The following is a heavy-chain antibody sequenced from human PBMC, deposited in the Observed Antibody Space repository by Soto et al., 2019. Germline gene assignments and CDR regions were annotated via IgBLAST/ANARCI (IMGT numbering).Heavy chain of an antibody. V-gene: IGHV1-18*04. Sequence: ASVKVSCKASGYTFTGYGISWVRQAPGQGLEWMGWISAYNGNTNYAQKLQGRVTMTTDTSTSTAYMELRSLRSDDTAVYYCAMNYDFWSGYYALDGMDVWGQGTTVTVSS. CDR2: ISAYNGNT. CDR3: AMNYDFWSGYYALDGMDV. D-gene: IGHD3-3*01. CDR1: GYTFTGYG. J-gene: IGHJ6*02.